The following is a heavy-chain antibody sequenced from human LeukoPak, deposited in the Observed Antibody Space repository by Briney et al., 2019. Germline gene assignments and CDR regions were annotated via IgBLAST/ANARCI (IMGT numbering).Heavy chain of an antibody. J-gene: IGHJ6*02. CDR3: ARDGTGTSLYGMDV. CDR1: GGSLSSSSYY. D-gene: IGHD1-1*01. V-gene: IGHV4-61*01. Sequence: SETLSLTCTVSGGSLSSSSYYWSWIRQPPGKGLEWIGYIYYSGSTNYNPSLKSRVTISVDTSKNQFSLKLSSVTAADTAVYYCARDGTGTSLYGMDVWGQGTTVTVSS. CDR2: IYYSGST.